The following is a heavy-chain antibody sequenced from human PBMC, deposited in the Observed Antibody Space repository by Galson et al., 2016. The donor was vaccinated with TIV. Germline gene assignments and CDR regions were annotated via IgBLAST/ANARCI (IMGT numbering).Heavy chain of an antibody. CDR3: ARVDYSGSGTAFDS. Sequence: SETLSLTCTVSGGSISSYYWTWIRQPPGKGLEWIGYVYYTGNTNYNPSLKNRVTMSVDTSKNQFSLKLNSVTAADTAVYFGARVDYSGSGTAFDSWGQGTLVTVSS. J-gene: IGHJ4*02. D-gene: IGHD3-10*01. CDR1: GGSISSYY. CDR2: VYYTGNT. V-gene: IGHV4-59*01.